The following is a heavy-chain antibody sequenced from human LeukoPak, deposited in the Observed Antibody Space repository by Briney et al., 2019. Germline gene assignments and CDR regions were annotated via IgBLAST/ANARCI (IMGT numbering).Heavy chain of an antibody. Sequence: SETLSLTCTVSGGSISSYYWGWIRQPPGKGREWIGSIYYSGSTYYNPSLKSRVTISVDTSKNQFSLKLSSVTAADTAVYYCARDQAAPGYFDYWGQGTLVTVSS. D-gene: IGHD6-6*01. CDR1: GGSISSYY. V-gene: IGHV4-39*07. J-gene: IGHJ4*02. CDR3: ARDQAAPGYFDY. CDR2: IYYSGST.